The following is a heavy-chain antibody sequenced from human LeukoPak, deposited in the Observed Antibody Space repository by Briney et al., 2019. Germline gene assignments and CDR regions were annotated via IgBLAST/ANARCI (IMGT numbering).Heavy chain of an antibody. CDR1: GFTFDDYA. CDR2: ISWNSGSI. CDR3: AKDMGPELRNFDY. Sequence: GGSLRLSCAASGFTFDDYAMHWVRQAPGKGLEWVSGISWNSGSIGYADSVKGRFTISRDNAKNSLYLQMNSLRAEDTALYYCAKDMGPELRNFDYWGQGTLVTVSS. D-gene: IGHD1-14*01. J-gene: IGHJ4*02. V-gene: IGHV3-9*01.